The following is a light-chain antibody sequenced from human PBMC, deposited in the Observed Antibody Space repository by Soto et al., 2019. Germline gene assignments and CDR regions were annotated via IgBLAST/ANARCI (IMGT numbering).Light chain of an antibody. CDR1: QSISDS. J-gene: IGKJ1*01. V-gene: IGKV1-5*03. Sequence: DIQMTQSPSTLSASVGDRVTITCRASQSISDSLAWYQQKPGKAPKLLIYDASSLKSGVPSRFSGSRSGTEYTLTISSLQPDDFATYYCQQYNVYWTFGRGTKVEIK. CDR3: QQYNVYWT. CDR2: DAS.